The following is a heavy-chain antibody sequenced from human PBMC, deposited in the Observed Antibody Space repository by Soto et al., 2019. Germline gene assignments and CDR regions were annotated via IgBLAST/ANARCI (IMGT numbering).Heavy chain of an antibody. V-gene: IGHV1-69*13. CDR2: IIPIFGTA. Sequence: SVKVSCKASGGTFSSYAISWVRQAPGQGLEWMGGIIPIFGTANYAQKFQGRVTITADESTSTAYMELSSLRSEDTAVYYCARVEQIVVVPAAQYYYGMDVWGQGTTVTVS. D-gene: IGHD2-2*01. CDR3: ARVEQIVVVPAAQYYYGMDV. CDR1: GGTFSSYA. J-gene: IGHJ6*02.